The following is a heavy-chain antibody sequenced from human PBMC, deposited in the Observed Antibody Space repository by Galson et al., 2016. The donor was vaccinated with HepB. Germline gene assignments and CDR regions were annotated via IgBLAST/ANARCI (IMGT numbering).Heavy chain of an antibody. CDR2: IKSRTNGETT. V-gene: IGHV3-15*01. CDR1: GFTFPNAW. J-gene: IGHJ4*02. CDR3: TTVSPYSVSSSSVDDF. D-gene: IGHD2-15*01. Sequence: SLRLSCAVSGFTFPNAWMSWVRQAPGKGLEWVGRIKSRTNGETTDYATYVQGRFTISRDDSINPLFLQLDSLKSEDTGRYYCTTVSPYSVSSSSVDDFWGQGTLVVVSS.